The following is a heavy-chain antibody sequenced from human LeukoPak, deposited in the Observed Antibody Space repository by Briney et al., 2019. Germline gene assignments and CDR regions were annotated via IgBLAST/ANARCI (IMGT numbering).Heavy chain of an antibody. Sequence: ASVKVSCKASGYTFTSYDINWVRQATGHGLEWMGWMNPNSGNTGYAQKFQGRVTMTRNTSISTAYMELSSLRSEDTAVYYCARSPTHYGGNLVDYWGQGTLVTVSS. D-gene: IGHD4-23*01. CDR1: GYTFTSYD. CDR3: ARSPTHYGGNLVDY. CDR2: MNPNSGNT. J-gene: IGHJ4*02. V-gene: IGHV1-8*01.